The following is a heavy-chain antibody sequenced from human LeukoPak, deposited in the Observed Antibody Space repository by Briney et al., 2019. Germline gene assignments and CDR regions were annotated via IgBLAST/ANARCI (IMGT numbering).Heavy chain of an antibody. Sequence: SETLSLTCTVSGGSISSSSYYWGWIRQPPGKGLEWIGYIYYSGSTNYNPSLKSRVTISVDTSKNQFSLKLSSVTAADTAVYYCARSGVSGLGVDYWGQGTLVTVSS. V-gene: IGHV4-61*05. CDR2: IYYSGST. D-gene: IGHD5-12*01. J-gene: IGHJ4*02. CDR1: GGSISSSSYY. CDR3: ARSGVSGLGVDY.